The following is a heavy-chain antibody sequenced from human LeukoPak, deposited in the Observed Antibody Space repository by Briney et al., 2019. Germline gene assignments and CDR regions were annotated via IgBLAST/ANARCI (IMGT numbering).Heavy chain of an antibody. V-gene: IGHV3-30*02. J-gene: IGHJ3*01. CDR3: ARGGRSVIRGPQATFDV. CDR2: IRYDGSDE. Sequence: GVSLRLSCAAPGFTLSNYGMHWVRQAPGKGLEWLAFIRYDGSDEQYADSVKGRFTISRDYFKNTLYLQMNSLRIEDTAVYYCARGGRSVIRGPQATFDVWGQGTMVTVSS. D-gene: IGHD3-10*01. CDR1: GFTLSNYG.